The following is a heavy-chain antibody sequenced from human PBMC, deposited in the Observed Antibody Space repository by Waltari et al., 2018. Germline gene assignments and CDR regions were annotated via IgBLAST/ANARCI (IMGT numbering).Heavy chain of an antibody. CDR3: ARLGPYCTNGVCHNWFDP. J-gene: IGHJ5*02. V-gene: IGHV2-5*01. CDR1: GFSLSTSGVG. CDR2: IYWNDDK. D-gene: IGHD2-8*01. Sequence: QITLKESGPTLVKPTQTLTLTCTFSGFSLSTSGVGVGWIRQPPGKALEGLALIYWNDDKRYSPSLKSRLTITKDTSKNQVVLTMTNMDPVDTATYYCARLGPYCTNGVCHNWFDPWGQGTLVTVSS.